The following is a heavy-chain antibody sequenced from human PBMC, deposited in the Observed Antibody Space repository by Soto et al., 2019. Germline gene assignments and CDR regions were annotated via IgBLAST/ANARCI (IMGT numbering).Heavy chain of an antibody. J-gene: IGHJ6*02. Sequence: PGGSLRLSCTASGFTFGDYAMSWVRQAPGKGLEWVGFIRSKAYGGTTEYAASVKGRFTISRDDSKSIAYLQMNSLKTEDTAVYYCTVSFWYSSPYGMDVWGQGTTVTVSS. V-gene: IGHV3-49*04. CDR1: GFTFGDYA. CDR2: IRSKAYGGTT. D-gene: IGHD6-13*01. CDR3: TVSFWYSSPYGMDV.